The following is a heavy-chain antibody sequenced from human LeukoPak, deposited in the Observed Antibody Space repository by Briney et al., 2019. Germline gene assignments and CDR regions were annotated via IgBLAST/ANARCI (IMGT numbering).Heavy chain of an antibody. Sequence: SETLSLTCTVSGGSISNYYWTWIRQSPGTGLEWIGYIYHSGSTNYNPSLKSRVTISVDTSKNQFSLKLNSVTAADTAVYYCARGGSDWYTYFDLWGRGTLVTVSS. CDR1: GGSISNYY. D-gene: IGHD6-19*01. CDR2: IYHSGST. J-gene: IGHJ2*01. CDR3: ARGGSDWYTYFDL. V-gene: IGHV4-59*01.